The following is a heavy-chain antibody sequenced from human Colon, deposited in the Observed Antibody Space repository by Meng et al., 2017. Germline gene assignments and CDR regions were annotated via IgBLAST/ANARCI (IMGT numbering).Heavy chain of an antibody. Sequence: SEILSPTGAVFGYSITGSYNWGWIRQSPGKGLEWIGSIYQGGSTYYNPSLKSRVTLSVDTSKNQFSLKLSSVTAADTAVYYCARERSSWRIIDYWGQGTLVTVSS. CDR1: GYSITGSYN. CDR2: IYQGGST. J-gene: IGHJ4*02. CDR3: ARERSSWRIIDY. V-gene: IGHV4-38-2*02. D-gene: IGHD6-13*01.